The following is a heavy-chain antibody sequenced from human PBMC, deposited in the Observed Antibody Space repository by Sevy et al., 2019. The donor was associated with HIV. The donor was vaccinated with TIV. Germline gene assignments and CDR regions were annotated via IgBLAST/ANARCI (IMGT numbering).Heavy chain of an antibody. CDR1: AGSISAYY. J-gene: IGHJ5*02. V-gene: IGHV4-59*01. CDR3: ARAPPVRSGDDSLNWFDP. D-gene: IGHD5-12*01. Sequence: SETLSLTCSVSAGSISAYYWSWIRQPPGKGLEWIAYIHDSGNSNYNPSLKGRVTISMDTSKNQFSLKVTSVTEADTALYYCARAPPVRSGDDSLNWFDPWGQGILVTVSS. CDR2: IHDSGNS.